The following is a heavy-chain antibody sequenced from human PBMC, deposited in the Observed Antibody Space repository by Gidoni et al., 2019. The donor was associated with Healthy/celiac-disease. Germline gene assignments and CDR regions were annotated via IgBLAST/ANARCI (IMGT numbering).Heavy chain of an antibody. CDR2: IDPSDSYT. J-gene: IGHJ4*02. V-gene: IGHV5-10-1*03. Sequence: EVQLVQSGAEVKKTGESLRIHCKGYGYRFTSFWISWGRQMPGKGLEWMGRIDPSDSYTNDSPSVQGHVTISADKSISTAYLQWSSLKASDTAMYYCARLGYDSSGYTHFDYWGQGTLVTVSS. D-gene: IGHD3-22*01. CDR1: GYRFTSFW. CDR3: ARLGYDSSGYTHFDY.